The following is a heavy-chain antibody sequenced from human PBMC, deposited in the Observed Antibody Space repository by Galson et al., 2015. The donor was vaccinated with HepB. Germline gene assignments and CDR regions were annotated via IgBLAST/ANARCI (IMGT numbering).Heavy chain of an antibody. CDR1: GYTFTGYY. J-gene: IGHJ4*02. CDR2: INPNSGGI. D-gene: IGHD6-19*01. Sequence: SVKVSCKASGYTFTGYYMHWVRQAPGQGLEWMGWINPNSGGINYAQKFQGRVTMTRDTSISTAYMELSRLRSDDTAVYYCARDTVLKRYSSGWYDYWGQGTLVTVSS. CDR3: ARDTVLKRYSSGWYDY. V-gene: IGHV1-2*02.